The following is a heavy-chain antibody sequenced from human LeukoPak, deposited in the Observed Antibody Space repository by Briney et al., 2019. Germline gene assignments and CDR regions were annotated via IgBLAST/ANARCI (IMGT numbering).Heavy chain of an antibody. V-gene: IGHV4-59*01. Sequence: SETLSLTCTVSGGSISSYSWSWIRQPPGKGLEWIGYIYYSGSTNYNPSLKSRVTISVDTSKNQFSLKLSSVTAADTAVYYCAKGYSGYDLDYWGQGTLVTVSS. CDR3: AKGYSGYDLDY. J-gene: IGHJ4*02. CDR2: IYYSGST. CDR1: GGSISSYS. D-gene: IGHD5-12*01.